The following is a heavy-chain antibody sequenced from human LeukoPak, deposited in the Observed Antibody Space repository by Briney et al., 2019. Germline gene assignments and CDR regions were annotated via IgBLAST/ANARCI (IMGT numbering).Heavy chain of an antibody. J-gene: IGHJ3*02. CDR3: ARAVAGTLFAFDI. Sequence: GGSLRLSCAASGFTFSSYAMTWVRQAPGKGLEWVSAITDSGGDTYHADSVKGRFTISRDNSKNSLYLQMNILRAEDTAVYYCARAVAGTLFAFDIWGQGTMVTVSS. CDR1: GFTFSSYA. D-gene: IGHD6-19*01. V-gene: IGHV3-23*01. CDR2: ITDSGGDT.